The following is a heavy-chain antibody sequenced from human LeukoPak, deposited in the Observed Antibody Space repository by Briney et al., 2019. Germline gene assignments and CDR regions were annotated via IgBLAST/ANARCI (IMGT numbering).Heavy chain of an antibody. CDR3: ARDTTSRFCSSTSSLCGTDV. D-gene: IGHD2-2*01. V-gene: IGHV4-30-4*01. CDR1: GGSISSSDYH. CDR2: IYYSGST. Sequence: SETLSLTCTVSGGSISSSDYHWSWIRQPPGKGLEWIGYIYYSGSTYYNPSLNSRVTISIDTSKNQFSLKLSSVTAADTAVYYSARDTTSRFCSSTSSLCGTDVWGQGTTVTVS. J-gene: IGHJ6*02.